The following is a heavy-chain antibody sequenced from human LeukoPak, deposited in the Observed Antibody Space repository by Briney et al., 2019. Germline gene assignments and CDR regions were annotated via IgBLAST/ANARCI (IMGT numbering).Heavy chain of an antibody. CDR3: ARDLWNFYDDSGYNRDFDS. J-gene: IGHJ5*01. V-gene: IGHV1-18*01. CDR2: IGTYRGDT. Sequence: ASVKVSCKATSRISWVRQAPGQGLEWMGWIGTYRGDTYYAQKFQGRITVTTDTSTSTVYMEPRNLRSDDTAVYYCARDLWNFYDDSGYNRDFDSWGQGTLVTVSS. CDR1: TSR. D-gene: IGHD3-22*01.